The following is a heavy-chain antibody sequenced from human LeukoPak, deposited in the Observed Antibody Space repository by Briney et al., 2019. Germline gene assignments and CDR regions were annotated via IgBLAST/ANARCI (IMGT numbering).Heavy chain of an antibody. CDR2: IFNSGST. CDR1: GGSINNYY. Sequence: SETLSLTCTVSGGSINNYYWSWIRQPPGKGLEWIGYIFNSGSTNYNPSLKSRVTISVDTSKNQFSLKLSSVTAADTAVYYCARHNVGDWFDPWGQGILVTVSS. J-gene: IGHJ5*02. CDR3: ARHNVGDWFDP. V-gene: IGHV4-59*08. D-gene: IGHD3-10*01.